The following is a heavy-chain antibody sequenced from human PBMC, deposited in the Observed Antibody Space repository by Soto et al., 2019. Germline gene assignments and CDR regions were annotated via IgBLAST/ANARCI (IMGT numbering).Heavy chain of an antibody. V-gene: IGHV4-39*01. CDR1: GDSINSDKYY. D-gene: IGHD3-9*01. CDR3: ARLEGLATISYYFDF. Sequence: SETLSVTCSVSGDSINSDKYYWGWIRQPPGKGLEWIGSIYFRGNTYYNPSLQTRVTISLDKSKSQFSLKLNSVTAADSAVYFCARLEGLATISYYFDFWGQGALVTVSS. CDR2: IYFRGNT. J-gene: IGHJ4*02.